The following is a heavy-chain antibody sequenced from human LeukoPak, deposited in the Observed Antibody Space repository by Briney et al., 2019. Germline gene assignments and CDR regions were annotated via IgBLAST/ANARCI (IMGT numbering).Heavy chain of an antibody. V-gene: IGHV4-34*01. CDR3: ARKGYYYDSSGYLNYQYLFDY. CDR2: INHSGST. D-gene: IGHD3-22*01. J-gene: IGHJ4*02. CDR1: GGSFSGYY. Sequence: TSETLSLTCAVYGGSFSGYYWSWIRQPPGKGLEWIGEINHSGSTNYNPSLKSRVTISVDTSKNQFSLKLSSVTAADTAVYYCARKGYYYDSSGYLNYQYLFDYWGQGTLVTVSS.